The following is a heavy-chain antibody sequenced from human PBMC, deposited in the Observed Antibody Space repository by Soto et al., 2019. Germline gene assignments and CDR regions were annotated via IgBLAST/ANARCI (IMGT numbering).Heavy chain of an antibody. D-gene: IGHD2-2*02. CDR2: ISGSGGST. CDR1: GFTFSSYA. J-gene: IGHJ6*02. Sequence: PGGSLRLSCAASGFTFSSYAMSWVRQAPGKGLEWVSAISGSGGSTYYADSVKGRFTISRDNSKNTLYLQMNSLRAEDTAVYYCAKVAANCSSTSCYTGIYYYGMDVWGQGTTVTVSS. V-gene: IGHV3-23*01. CDR3: AKVAANCSSTSCYTGIYYYGMDV.